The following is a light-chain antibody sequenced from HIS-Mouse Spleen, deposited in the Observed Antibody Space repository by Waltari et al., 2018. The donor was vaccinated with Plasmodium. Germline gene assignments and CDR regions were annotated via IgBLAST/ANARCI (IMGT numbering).Light chain of an antibody. CDR3: SSYTSSSTLV. J-gene: IGLJ2*01. Sequence: QSALTQPVSVSGSPGQSITISCTGTSSDVGGYTYVSWYQQHPGKAPKLLIYEVSNRPSGVSNRFSGSKSGNTASLTSSGLQAEDEADYYCSSYTSSSTLVFGGGTKLTVL. CDR2: EVS. CDR1: SSDVGGYTY. V-gene: IGLV2-14*01.